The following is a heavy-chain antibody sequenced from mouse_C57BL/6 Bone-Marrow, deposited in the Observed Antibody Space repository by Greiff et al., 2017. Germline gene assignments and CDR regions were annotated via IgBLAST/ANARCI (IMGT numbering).Heavy chain of an antibody. CDR1: GFSLNSYG. J-gene: IGHJ3*01. CDR3: ARGMMVTTGAWFAY. D-gene: IGHD2-3*01. V-gene: IGHV2-2*01. Sequence: VQLQRSGPGLVQPSQSLSITCTVSGFSLNSYGVHWVRQSPGKGLEWLGVIWSGGSTDYNAAFISRLSISKDNSKSQVFFKMNSLQADDKAIYYCARGMMVTTGAWFAYWGQGTLVTVSA. CDR2: IWSGGST.